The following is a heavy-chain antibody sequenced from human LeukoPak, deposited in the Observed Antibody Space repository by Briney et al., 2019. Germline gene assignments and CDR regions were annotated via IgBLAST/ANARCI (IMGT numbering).Heavy chain of an antibody. Sequence: GGSLRLSCAASGFTFSSYEMNWVRQAPGKGLEWVSYISSSGSTIYYADSVKGRFTISRDNAKNSLYLQMNSLRAEDTAVYYCARDLGYDYRDYWGQGTLVTVSS. V-gene: IGHV3-48*03. J-gene: IGHJ4*02. CDR2: ISSSGSTI. CDR3: ARDLGYDYRDY. CDR1: GFTFSSYE. D-gene: IGHD5-12*01.